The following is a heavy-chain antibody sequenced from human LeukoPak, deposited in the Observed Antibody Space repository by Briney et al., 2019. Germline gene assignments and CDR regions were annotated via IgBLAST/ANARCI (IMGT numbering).Heavy chain of an antibody. V-gene: IGHV3-66*02. J-gene: IGHJ4*02. CDR2: IYSGGDT. D-gene: IGHD3-22*01. Sequence: PGGSLRLSCAASGFTVSNIYMTWVRQAPGKGLEWVSVIYSGGDTYYAESVKGRFTISRDNSKNTLYLQMNSLRAEDTAVYYCARDGVYYYDSSGYSHFDYWAQGTLVTVSS. CDR3: ARDGVYYYDSSGYSHFDY. CDR1: GFTVSNIY.